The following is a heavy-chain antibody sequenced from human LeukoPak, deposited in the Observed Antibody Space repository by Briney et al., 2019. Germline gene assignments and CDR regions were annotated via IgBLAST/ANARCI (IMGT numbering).Heavy chain of an antibody. J-gene: IGHJ5*01. CDR1: GFTFCRYW. Sequence: GGSLRLSCAASGFTFCRYWMNWVREAPGEGREWLANIKQEGSEKYYVHSVKGRFTISRDNAQNLVYLQLCSVRAQDTAVHYEAGGARRPSDMWARRPLVLLLSASTQPPSW. V-gene: IGHV3-7*01. D-gene: IGHD2-8*02. CDR2: IKQEGSEK. CDR3: AGGARRPSDMWARRPLVLLLSASTQPPS.